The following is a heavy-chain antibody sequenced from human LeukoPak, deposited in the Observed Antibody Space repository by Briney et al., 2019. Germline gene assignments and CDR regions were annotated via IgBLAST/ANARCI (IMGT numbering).Heavy chain of an antibody. J-gene: IGHJ4*02. CDR1: GFTFSNYE. CDR3: ARGRVQLEPFDY. D-gene: IGHD1-1*01. Sequence: QAGGSLRLSCATSGFTFSNYEMNWVRQAPGKGLEWVSYITTSGGIKSYADSVKGRFTISRDNAKNSVYLQINSLRAEDTAVYYCARGRVQLEPFDYWGRGTLVTVSS. V-gene: IGHV3-48*03. CDR2: ITTSGGIK.